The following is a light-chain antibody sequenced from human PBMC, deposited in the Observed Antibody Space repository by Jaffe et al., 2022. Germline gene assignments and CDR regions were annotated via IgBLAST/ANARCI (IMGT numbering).Light chain of an antibody. Sequence: DIQMTQSPSSLSASVGDRVTITCRASQGISKFLNWYQQKPGKAPKLLIYAASSLQAGVPSRFSGRGSGTDFTLTISSLQPEDFATYYCQQSYSTPPVTFGQGTKVEI. CDR2: AAS. J-gene: IGKJ2*01. CDR1: QGISKF. CDR3: QQSYSTPPVT. V-gene: IGKV1-39*01.